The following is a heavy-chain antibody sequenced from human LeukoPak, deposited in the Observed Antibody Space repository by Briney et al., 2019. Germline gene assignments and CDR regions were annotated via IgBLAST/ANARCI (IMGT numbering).Heavy chain of an antibody. CDR1: GFTFSSYW. D-gene: IGHD3-10*01. J-gene: IGHJ4*02. CDR2: IKQDGSEK. Sequence: GGSLRLSCAASGFTFSSYWMSWVRQAPGKGLEWVANIKQDGSEKYYVDSVKGRFTISRDNAKNSLYLQMNSLRAEDTAVYYCTRAEYYYGSGENGDIDYWGQGALVTVSS. CDR3: TRAEYYYGSGENGDIDY. V-gene: IGHV3-7*03.